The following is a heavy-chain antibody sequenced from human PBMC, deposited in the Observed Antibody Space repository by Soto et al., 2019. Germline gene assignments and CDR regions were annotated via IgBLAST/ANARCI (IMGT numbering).Heavy chain of an antibody. CDR3: SRAAVAFDAFDL. D-gene: IGHD2-15*01. V-gene: IGHV6-1*01. CDR1: GDSVSTNSAT. Sequence: SPTLSLTCVISGDSVSTNSATWNWIRQSPSRGLEWLGRTYLRSKWYNEYAVSVKSRIAIRPDTSKNLFSLQLSSVTPEDTGGDFCSRAAVAFDAFDLWRQGTLVTASS. CDR2: TYLRSKWYN. J-gene: IGHJ3*01.